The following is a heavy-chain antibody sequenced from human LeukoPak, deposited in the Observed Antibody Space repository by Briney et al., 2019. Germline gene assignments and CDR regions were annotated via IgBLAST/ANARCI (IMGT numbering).Heavy chain of an antibody. V-gene: IGHV3-66*01. CDR3: ARDPPRQLVNYYDSSAPDY. J-gene: IGHJ4*02. D-gene: IGHD3-22*01. Sequence: GGSLRLSCAASGFTVSSNYMSWVRQAPGKGLEWVSVIYSGGSTYYADSVKGRFTISRDNSKNTLYLQMNSLRAEDTAVYYCARDPPRQLVNYYDSSAPDYWGQGTLVTVSS. CDR2: IYSGGST. CDR1: GFTVSSNY.